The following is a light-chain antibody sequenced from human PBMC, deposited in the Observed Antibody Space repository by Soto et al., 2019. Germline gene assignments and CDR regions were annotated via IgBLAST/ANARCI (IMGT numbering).Light chain of an antibody. J-gene: IGKJ1*01. V-gene: IGKV3-20*01. CDR1: QSVSSN. Sequence: DIVLTQSPATLSLSPGERPTLCYKASQSVSSNLAWYQQKPGQAPRLLIYGASSRATGIPDRFSGSGSGTDFTLTISRLEPEDFAVYYCQQYGSSPRTFGQGTKVDIK. CDR3: QQYGSSPRT. CDR2: GAS.